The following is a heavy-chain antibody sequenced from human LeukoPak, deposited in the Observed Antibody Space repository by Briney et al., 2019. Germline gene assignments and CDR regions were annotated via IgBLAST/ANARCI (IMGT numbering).Heavy chain of an antibody. J-gene: IGHJ4*02. V-gene: IGHV1-24*01. Sequence: ASVKVSCKVSGYTLTELSMHWVRQAPGKGLEWMGGFDPEDGETIYAQKFQGRVTMTEDTSTDTAYMELSSLRSEDTAVYYCATVPSYCSSTSCYVFDYWGQGTQVTVSS. CDR3: ATVPSYCSSTSCYVFDY. CDR2: FDPEDGET. D-gene: IGHD2-2*01. CDR1: GYTLTELS.